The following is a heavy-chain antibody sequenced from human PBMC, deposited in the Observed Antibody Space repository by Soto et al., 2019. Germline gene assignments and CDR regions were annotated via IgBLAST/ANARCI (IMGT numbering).Heavy chain of an antibody. CDR2: IIPIFGTA. Sequence: SVKVSCKASGGTFSRYAISWVRQAPGQGLEWMGGIIPIFGTASYAQKFQGRVTITADESTSTAYMELSSLRSEDTAVYYCARGGQLWLRKFFDPWGQGTLVTVSS. V-gene: IGHV1-69*13. J-gene: IGHJ5*02. CDR3: ARGGQLWLRKFFDP. D-gene: IGHD5-18*01. CDR1: GGTFSRYA.